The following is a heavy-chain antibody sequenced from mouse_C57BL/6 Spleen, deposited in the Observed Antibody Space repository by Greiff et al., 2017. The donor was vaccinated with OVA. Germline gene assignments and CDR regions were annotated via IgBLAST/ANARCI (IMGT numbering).Heavy chain of an antibody. CDR2: IDPENGDT. CDR3: TTLYFDFDY. Sequence: VQLQQSGAELVRPGASVKLSCTASGFNIKDDYMHWVKQRPEQGLEWIGGIDPENGDTEYASKFQGKATITADTSSNTAYLQLSSLTSEDTAVYYCTTLYFDFDYWGQGTTLTVSS. J-gene: IGHJ2*01. V-gene: IGHV14-4*01. CDR1: GFNIKDDY. D-gene: IGHD2-1*01.